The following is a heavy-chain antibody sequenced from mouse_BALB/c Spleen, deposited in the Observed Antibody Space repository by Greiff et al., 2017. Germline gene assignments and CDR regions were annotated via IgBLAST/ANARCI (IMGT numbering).Heavy chain of an antibody. V-gene: IGHV5-12-2*01. CDR3: ARPMITTAFAY. D-gene: IGHD2-4*01. J-gene: IGHJ3*01. Sequence: EVQRVESGGGLVQPGGSLKLSCAASGFTFSSYTMSWVRQTPEKRLEWVAYISNGGGSTYYPDTVKGRFTISRDNAKNTLYLQMSSLKSEDTATYYCARPMITTAFAYWGQGTLVTVSA. CDR1: GFTFSSYT. CDR2: ISNGGGST.